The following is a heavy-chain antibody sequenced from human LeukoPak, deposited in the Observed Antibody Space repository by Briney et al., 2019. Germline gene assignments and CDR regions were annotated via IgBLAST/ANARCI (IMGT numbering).Heavy chain of an antibody. V-gene: IGHV4-39*01. J-gene: IGHJ4*02. CDR1: GGSISSSSYY. Sequence: SETLSLTXTVSGGSISSSSYYWGWIRQPPGKGLEWIGSIHYSGSTYYNPSLKSRVTISVDTSKNQFSLKLSSVTAADTAVYYCARQSLFGGPDDYWGQGTLVTVSS. CDR2: IHYSGST. D-gene: IGHD3-16*01. CDR3: ARQSLFGGPDDY.